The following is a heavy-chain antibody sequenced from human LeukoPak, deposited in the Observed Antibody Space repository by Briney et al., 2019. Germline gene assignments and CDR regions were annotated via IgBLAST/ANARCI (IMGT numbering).Heavy chain of an antibody. CDR2: IYSGGST. V-gene: IGHV3-53*05. J-gene: IGHJ4*02. Sequence: GGSLRLSCAASGFTVSSNYMSWVRQAPGKGLEWVSVIYSGGSTYYAGSVKGRFTISRDNSKNTLYLQMNSLRAEDTALYYCAKGRGYSYGYLADYWGQGTLVTVSS. CDR3: AKGRGYSYGYLADY. CDR1: GFTVSSNY. D-gene: IGHD5-18*01.